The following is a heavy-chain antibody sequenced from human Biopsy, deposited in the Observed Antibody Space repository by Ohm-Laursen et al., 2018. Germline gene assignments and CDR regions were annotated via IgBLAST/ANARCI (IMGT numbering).Heavy chain of an antibody. Sequence: SSVKVSCKASGYSFTNYYMHWVRQAPGQGLEWMGMINPSGSTTSYPQIFQGRVTMTRDTSKSTVYMELSSLRSADTAVYFCARNTGWYGDLYYFDYWGQGTLVTVPS. V-gene: IGHV1-46*01. CDR3: ARNTGWYGDLYYFDY. D-gene: IGHD6-19*01. J-gene: IGHJ4*02. CDR2: INPSGSTT. CDR1: GYSFTNYY.